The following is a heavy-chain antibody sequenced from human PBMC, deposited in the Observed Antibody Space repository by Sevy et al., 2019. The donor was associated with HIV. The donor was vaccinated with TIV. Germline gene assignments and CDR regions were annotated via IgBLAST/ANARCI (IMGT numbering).Heavy chain of an antibody. CDR1: GFDVSNNH. D-gene: IGHD6-13*01. J-gene: IGHJ5*02. V-gene: IGHV3-53*01. Sequence: GALRPPCAGSGFDVSNNHMSWVRQASGKGLGGGSLIYSSGTKYHADSVKGRFTISRDKSKNTVYLQMSSLRADVTAFYHCARDYSRRPGWFDPWGQGTLVTVSS. CDR3: ARDYSRRPGWFDP. CDR2: IYSSGTK.